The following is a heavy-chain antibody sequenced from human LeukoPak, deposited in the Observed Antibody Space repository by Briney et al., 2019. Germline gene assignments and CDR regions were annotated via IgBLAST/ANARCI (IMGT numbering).Heavy chain of an antibody. CDR3: AREFTGL. CDR2: LYYSGST. V-gene: IGHV4-59*01. CDR1: GGSISSYY. J-gene: IGHJ4*02. Sequence: SETLSLTCTVSGGSISSYYWSWIRQPPGKGLEWIGYLYYSGSTNYNPSLKSRVTISVDTSKNQFSLKLSSVTAADMAVYYCAREFTGLWGQGTLVTVSS. D-gene: IGHD2-21*01.